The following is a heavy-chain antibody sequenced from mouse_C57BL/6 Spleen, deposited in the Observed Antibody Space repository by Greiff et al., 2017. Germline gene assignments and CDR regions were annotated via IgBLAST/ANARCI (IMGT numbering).Heavy chain of an antibody. D-gene: IGHD1-1*01. CDR3: ARYYGSSYGLDY. CDR1: GYTFTDYN. J-gene: IGHJ2*01. Sequence: EVQLQQSGPELVKPGASVKMSCKASGYTFTDYNMHWVKQSHGKSLEWIGYINPNNGGTSYNQKFKGKATLTVNKSSSTAYMELRSLTSEDSAVYYCARYYGSSYGLDYWGQGTTLTVSS. CDR2: INPNNGGT. V-gene: IGHV1-22*01.